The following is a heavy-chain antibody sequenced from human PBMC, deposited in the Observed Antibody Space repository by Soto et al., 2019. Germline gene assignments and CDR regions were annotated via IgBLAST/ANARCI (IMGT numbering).Heavy chain of an antibody. D-gene: IGHD3-22*01. CDR2: INPSGGST. Sequence: GASVKVSCKASGYTFTSCYMHWVRQAPGQGLEWMGIINPSGGSTSYAQKFQGRVTMTRDTSTSTVYMELSSLRSEDTAVYYCARDSQYYYDSSGYQDYWGQGTLVTVSS. CDR1: GYTFTSCY. CDR3: ARDSQYYYDSSGYQDY. V-gene: IGHV1-46*01. J-gene: IGHJ4*02.